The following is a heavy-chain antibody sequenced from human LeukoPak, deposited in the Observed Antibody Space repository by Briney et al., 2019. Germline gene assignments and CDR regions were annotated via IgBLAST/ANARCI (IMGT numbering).Heavy chain of an antibody. CDR1: GYTFTSYD. CDR3: AREGSGITIFGVVTQPYYYYGMDV. J-gene: IGHJ6*01. Sequence: ASVKVSCKASGYTFTSYDINWVRQATGQGLEWMGWMNTYSGNTGYAQKFQGRVTMTRNTSISTAYMELSSLRSEDTAVYYCAREGSGITIFGVVTQPYYYYGMDVWGQGTTVTVSS. D-gene: IGHD3-3*01. CDR2: MNTYSGNT. V-gene: IGHV1-8*01.